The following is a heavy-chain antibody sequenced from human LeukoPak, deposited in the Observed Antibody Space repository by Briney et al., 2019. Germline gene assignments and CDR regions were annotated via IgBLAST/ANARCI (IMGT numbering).Heavy chain of an antibody. V-gene: IGHV3-30*02. Sequence: GGSLRLSCAASGFTFSSYGMHWVRQAPGKGLEWVAFIRYDGSNKYYADSVKGRFTISRDNSKSTLYLQMNSLRAEDTAVYYCAKDGIAVAGFYYYYMDVWGKGTTVTVSS. CDR3: AKDGIAVAGFYYYYMDV. J-gene: IGHJ6*03. D-gene: IGHD6-19*01. CDR2: IRYDGSNK. CDR1: GFTFSSYG.